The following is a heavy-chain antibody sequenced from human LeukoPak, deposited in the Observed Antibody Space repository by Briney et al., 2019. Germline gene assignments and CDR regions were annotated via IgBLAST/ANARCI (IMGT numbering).Heavy chain of an antibody. CDR3: ARGHYDVLAASYKWTPDY. D-gene: IGHD3-9*01. J-gene: IGHJ4*02. V-gene: IGHV3-21*01. Sequence: GGSLRLSCAASGFTFNTFNMNWVRQAPGKGLEWVSSITSGGDYIYYADSVKDRFTTSRDNAKNSLSLQLNSLRVEDTAVYYCARGHYDVLAASYKWTPDYWGQGTLVTVSS. CDR1: GFTFNTFN. CDR2: ITSGGDYI.